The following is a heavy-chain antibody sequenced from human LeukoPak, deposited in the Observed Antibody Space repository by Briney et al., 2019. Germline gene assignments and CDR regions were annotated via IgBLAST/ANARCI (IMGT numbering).Heavy chain of an antibody. Sequence: GGSLRLSCAASGFTFSTFAMSWVRQAPGRGLEWVAAIFGNGRTTYYADSVKGRFTISRDNSKNTLYLQMNSLRAEDTAVYYCARGRYDWNDVGYFDYWGQGTLVSVSS. J-gene: IGHJ4*02. CDR1: GFTFSTFA. CDR3: ARGRYDWNDVGYFDY. D-gene: IGHD1-1*01. V-gene: IGHV3-23*01. CDR2: IFGNGRTT.